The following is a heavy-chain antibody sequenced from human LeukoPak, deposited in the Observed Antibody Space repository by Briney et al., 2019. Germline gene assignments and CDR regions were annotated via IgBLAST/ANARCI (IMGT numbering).Heavy chain of an antibody. CDR2: ISSSSSTI. D-gene: IGHD1-26*01. CDR1: GFTFSSYS. J-gene: IGHJ3*02. Sequence: GGSLRLSCAASGFTFSSYSMNWVRQAPGKGLEWVSYISSSSSTIYYADSVKGRFTISRDNAKNSLYLQMNSLRAEDAAVYYCASGSYLEGAFDIWGQGTMVTVSS. V-gene: IGHV3-48*01. CDR3: ASGSYLEGAFDI.